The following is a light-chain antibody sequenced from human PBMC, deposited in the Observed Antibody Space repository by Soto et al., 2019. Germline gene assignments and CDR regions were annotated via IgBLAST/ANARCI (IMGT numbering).Light chain of an antibody. CDR3: LRYGDSPPPYT. J-gene: IGKJ2*01. CDR2: GAS. V-gene: IGKV3-20*01. Sequence: EMVLTQSPGTVSLSPGERATLSCRASQSVSSRYLAWYRQKPGQAPSLLIFGASNRATAIPDRFSGSGSGTDFTLTISSLEPEDCAVYYCLRYGDSPPPYTFGQGTKLEIK. CDR1: QSVSSRY.